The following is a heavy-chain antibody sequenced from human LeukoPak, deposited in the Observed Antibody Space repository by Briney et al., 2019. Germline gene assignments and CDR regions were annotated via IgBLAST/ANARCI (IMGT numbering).Heavy chain of an antibody. V-gene: IGHV3-7*01. J-gene: IGHJ4*02. CDR1: GFTFSSYS. CDR2: IKQDGSEK. Sequence: GGSLRLSCAASGFTFSSYSMNWVRQAPGKGLEWVANIKQDGSEKYYVDSVKGRFTISRDNAKNSLYLQMNSLRAEDTAVYYCARDEYYDFWSGYEKYYFDYWGQGTLVTVSS. CDR3: ARDEYYDFWSGYEKYYFDY. D-gene: IGHD3-3*01.